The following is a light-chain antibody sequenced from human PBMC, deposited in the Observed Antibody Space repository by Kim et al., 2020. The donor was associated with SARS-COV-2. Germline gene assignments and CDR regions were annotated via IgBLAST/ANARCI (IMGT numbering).Light chain of an antibody. CDR3: QQRDNWSWT. CDR1: QSVSSSY. CDR2: GAS. J-gene: IGKJ1*01. V-gene: IGKV3D-20*02. Sequence: SPGERATLSCRASQSVSSSYLAWYQQKPGQAPRLLIYGASSRATGIPDRFSGSGSGTDFTLTISSLEPEDFAVYYCQQRDNWSWTFGQGTKVDIK.